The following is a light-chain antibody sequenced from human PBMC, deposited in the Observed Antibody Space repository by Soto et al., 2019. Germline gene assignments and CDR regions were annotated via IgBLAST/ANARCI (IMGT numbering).Light chain of an antibody. Sequence: TLCLSPGERASLSCWASQTVSSSYLAWYQQKPGLAPRLLIYDASSRATGIPDRFSGSGSVTDFTLTISRLEPEDFAVYYCQQYSTSPTVGGGSRVDIK. CDR1: QTVSSSY. V-gene: IGKV3D-20*01. J-gene: IGKJ4*01. CDR3: QQYSTSPT. CDR2: DAS.